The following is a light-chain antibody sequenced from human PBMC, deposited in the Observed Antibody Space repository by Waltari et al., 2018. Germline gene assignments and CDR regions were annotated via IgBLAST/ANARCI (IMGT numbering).Light chain of an antibody. CDR3: QQRASSWVT. J-gene: IGKJ4*01. Sequence: IVLKQSPSTLSLSPGERANLPCRASQSVVTYLAWFQQKPGQAPSLLMYDVSKRATGIPARFSGSGSGTDFTLTISSLEPEDFGVYYCQQRASSWVTFGGGTKVDIK. CDR2: DVS. CDR1: QSVVTY. V-gene: IGKV3-11*01.